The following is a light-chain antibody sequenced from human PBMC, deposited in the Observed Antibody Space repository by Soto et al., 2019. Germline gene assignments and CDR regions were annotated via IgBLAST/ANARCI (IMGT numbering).Light chain of an antibody. CDR3: HQRSYWPWT. V-gene: IGKV3-11*01. CDR1: QSVSGY. Sequence: EIVLTQSPATLSLSPGERATLSCRASQSVSGYLVWYQQKPGQAPRLLIYEASTRATGIPARFSGSGTGTDFTLTINSLEPEDFAAYFCHQRSYWPWTFGQGTKVEIK. CDR2: EAS. J-gene: IGKJ1*01.